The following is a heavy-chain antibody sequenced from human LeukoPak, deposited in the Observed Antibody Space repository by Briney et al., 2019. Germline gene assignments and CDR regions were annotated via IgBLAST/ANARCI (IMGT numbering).Heavy chain of an antibody. D-gene: IGHD1-26*01. CDR3: AKDFYSGSYYFDY. J-gene: IGHJ4*02. Sequence: GSLRLSCAASGFTFSSYAMSWVRQAPGKGLEWVSAISGSGGSTYYADSVKGRFTTSRDNSKNTLYLQMNSLRAEDTAVYYCAKDFYSGSYYFDYWGQGTLVTVSS. V-gene: IGHV3-23*01. CDR2: ISGSGGST. CDR1: GFTFSSYA.